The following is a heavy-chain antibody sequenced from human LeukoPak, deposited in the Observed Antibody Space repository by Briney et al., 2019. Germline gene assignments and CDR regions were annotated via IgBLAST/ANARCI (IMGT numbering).Heavy chain of an antibody. CDR3: ARLGVPTLRYFDSEDYYYYMDV. V-gene: IGHV3-7*01. J-gene: IGHJ6*03. CDR1: GFTFSSYW. D-gene: IGHD3-9*01. Sequence: PGGSLRLSCAASGFTFSSYWMSWVRQAPGKGLEWVANIKQDGSEKYYVDSVKGRFTISRDNAKNSLYLQMNSLRAEDTAVYYCARLGVPTLRYFDSEDYYYYMDVWGKGTTVTISS. CDR2: IKQDGSEK.